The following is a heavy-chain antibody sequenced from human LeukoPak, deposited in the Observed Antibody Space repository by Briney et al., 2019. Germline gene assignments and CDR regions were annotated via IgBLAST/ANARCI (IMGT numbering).Heavy chain of an antibody. CDR2: TSATSGRT. CDR3: ANTNDRDGDFNGDC. D-gene: IGHD1-1*01. V-gene: IGHV3-23*01. Sequence: GGSLRLSCAASGLTFSNYAMSWVRQAPGKGLEWVSTTSATSGRTYYADFEKGRFTISRDNSKYTLYLQVNSLRADDTAVYYCANTNDRDGDFNGDCWGQGTLVTVSS. J-gene: IGHJ4*02. CDR1: GLTFSNYA.